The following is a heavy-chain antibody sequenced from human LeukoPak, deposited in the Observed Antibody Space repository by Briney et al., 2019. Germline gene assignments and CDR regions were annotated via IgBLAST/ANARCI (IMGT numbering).Heavy chain of an antibody. CDR1: AGSIISGGYF. J-gene: IGHJ4*02. CDR3: ARYHCGSTYCPGVDF. CDR2: IWNSGNS. Sequence: SETLSLTCTVSAGSIISGGYFWTWVRQHPGEGLEWIGYIWNSGNSYYNPSLSSRVIISADSSKSTFSLKLSSVTAADTAVYYCARYHCGSTYCPGVDFYGQGTLVTVSS. D-gene: IGHD2-2*01. V-gene: IGHV4-31*03.